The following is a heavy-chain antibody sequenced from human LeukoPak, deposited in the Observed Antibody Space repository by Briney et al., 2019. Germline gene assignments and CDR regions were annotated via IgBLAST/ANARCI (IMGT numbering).Heavy chain of an antibody. J-gene: IGHJ3*02. Sequence: GGSLRLSCTASGFTFGRYAMHWLRQAPGKGLEWVAVIAYDGSNKYSADSLKGQGRFTISRDNSKNTLFLEMNSLRPEDTAVYYCARDRYSSGWSYDAFDIWGQGTMVTVSS. D-gene: IGHD6-19*01. CDR1: GFTFGRYA. CDR3: ARDRYSSGWSYDAFDI. V-gene: IGHV3-30*04. CDR2: IAYDGSNK.